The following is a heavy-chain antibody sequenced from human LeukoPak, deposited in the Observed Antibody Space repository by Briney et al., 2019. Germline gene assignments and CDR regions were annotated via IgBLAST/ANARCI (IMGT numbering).Heavy chain of an antibody. CDR1: GGTFSSYA. J-gene: IGHJ6*02. D-gene: IGHD3-22*01. CDR3: ARTESSGYYYEPKNGMDV. CDR2: IIPIFGTA. Sequence: GSSVKVSCEASGGTFSSYAISWVRQAPGQGLEWMGGIIPIFGTANYAQKFQGRVTITADESTSTAYMELSSLRSEDTAVYYCARTESSGYYYEPKNGMDVWGQGTTVTVSS. V-gene: IGHV1-69*01.